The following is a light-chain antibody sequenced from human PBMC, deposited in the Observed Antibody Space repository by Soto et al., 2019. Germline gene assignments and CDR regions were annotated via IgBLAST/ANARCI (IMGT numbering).Light chain of an antibody. CDR1: QSVPNNY. Sequence: ILLTQSPGTLSLSPGERATLSCRASQSVPNNYLAWYQQRPGQSPRLLIYGASSRAPGIPDRFSGSGSGTDFVLTINGLKPEDFAVYYCHQYVRSPRTFGQGTKVEIK. CDR2: GAS. V-gene: IGKV3-20*01. CDR3: HQYVRSPRT. J-gene: IGKJ1*01.